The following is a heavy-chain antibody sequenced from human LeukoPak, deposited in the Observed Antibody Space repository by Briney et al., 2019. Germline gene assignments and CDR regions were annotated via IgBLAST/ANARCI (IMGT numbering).Heavy chain of an antibody. V-gene: IGHV4-61*02. CDR1: GGSISSGSYY. D-gene: IGHD5-12*01. J-gene: IGHJ4*02. CDR2: IYTSGST. CDR3: ASSGYEGGFDC. Sequence: PSETLSLTCTVSGGSISSGSYYWSWIRQPAGKGLEWIGRIYTSGSTNYNPSLKSRVTISVDTSKNQFSLKLSSVTAADTAVYYCASSGYEGGFDCWGQGTLVTVSS.